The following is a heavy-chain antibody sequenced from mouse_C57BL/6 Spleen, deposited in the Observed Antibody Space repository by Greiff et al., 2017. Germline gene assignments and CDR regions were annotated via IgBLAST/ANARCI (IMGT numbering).Heavy chain of an antibody. Sequence: QVQLQQPGAELVKPGASVTMSCKASGSTFTSYWVTWVKQRPGQGLEWIGDIYPGSGSANYTEKFKSKATLTVDTPSRTAYMQLSSLTSEDSAVQYCAREIYYGNHGDYWGQGTSVTVSS. D-gene: IGHD2-1*01. CDR3: AREIYYGNHGDY. J-gene: IGHJ4*01. CDR1: GSTFTSYW. CDR2: IYPGSGSA. V-gene: IGHV1-55*01.